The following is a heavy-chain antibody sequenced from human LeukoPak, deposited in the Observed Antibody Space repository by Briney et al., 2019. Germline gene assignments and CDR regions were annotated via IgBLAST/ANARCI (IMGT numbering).Heavy chain of an antibody. V-gene: IGHV3-23*01. CDR2: ISGSGGST. CDR1: GFTFSSYA. Sequence: VGSLRLSCAASGFTFSSYAMSWVRQAPGKGLEWVSAISGSGGSTYYADSVKGRFTISRDNSKNTLYLQMNSLRAEDTAVYYCAKVLSPVVVTADRLKNAFDIWGQGTMVTVSS. CDR3: AKVLSPVVVTADRLKNAFDI. J-gene: IGHJ3*02. D-gene: IGHD2-21*02.